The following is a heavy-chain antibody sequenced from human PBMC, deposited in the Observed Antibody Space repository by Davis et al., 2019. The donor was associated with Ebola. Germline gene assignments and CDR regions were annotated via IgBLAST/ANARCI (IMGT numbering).Heavy chain of an antibody. V-gene: IGHV3-21*01. D-gene: IGHD3-16*01. CDR2: ISSSSTYI. CDR3: ARERYDYVYVYGMNV. Sequence: GESLKISCAASGFTFKNYNMIWVRQAPGKGLEWVSSISSSSTYIDYADSVKGRFTISRDNSNNTLYLQMNSLRREDTAIYYCARERYDYVYVYGMNVWGQGTRVTVSS. CDR1: GFTFKNYN. J-gene: IGHJ6*02.